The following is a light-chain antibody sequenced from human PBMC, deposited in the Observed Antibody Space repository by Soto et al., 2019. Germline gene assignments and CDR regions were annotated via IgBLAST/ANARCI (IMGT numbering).Light chain of an antibody. CDR3: ASWDDNLNGPLL. CDR2: NNN. V-gene: IGLV1-44*01. CDR1: SSNIGRNS. Sequence: QSVLTQPPSASGTPGQRVSISCSGGSSNIGRNSVSWYQQVPGTAPKLIIFNNNERPSGIPGRFSGSKCGASASLAIVGLQSEDEADYFCASWDDNLNGPLLFGGGTKLTVL. J-gene: IGLJ2*01.